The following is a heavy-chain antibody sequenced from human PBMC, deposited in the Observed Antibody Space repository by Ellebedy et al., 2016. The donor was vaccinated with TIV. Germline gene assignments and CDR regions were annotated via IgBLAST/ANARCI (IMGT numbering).Heavy chain of an antibody. CDR2: ISAYNGNT. J-gene: IGHJ4*02. V-gene: IGHV1-18*04. D-gene: IGHD3-22*01. CDR3: ARGYYDTVLDH. CDR1: GYTFTGYG. Sequence: AASVKVSCKTSGYTFTGYGISWVRQAPGQGLEWMGWISAYNGNTEFAQKFQGRVNLTTEISTNTAYMELRSLTSDDTAVYYCARGYYDTVLDHWGQGTLVTVSS.